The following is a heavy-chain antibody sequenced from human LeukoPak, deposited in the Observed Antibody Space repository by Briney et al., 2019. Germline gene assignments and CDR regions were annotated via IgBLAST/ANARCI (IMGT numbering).Heavy chain of an antibody. CDR2: ISGGGERT. Sequence: PGGSLRLSCAASGIVFSTTAMNWARQSPGRGLEWVSAISGGGERTFYADSVKGRFTISRDNSKNMLYLQMNSLRVDDTAMYFCGKDGGQYSSGPEFDPRGQGALVTVSS. CDR1: GIVFSTTA. J-gene: IGHJ5*02. CDR3: GKDGGQYSSGPEFDP. V-gene: IGHV3-23*01. D-gene: IGHD6-19*01.